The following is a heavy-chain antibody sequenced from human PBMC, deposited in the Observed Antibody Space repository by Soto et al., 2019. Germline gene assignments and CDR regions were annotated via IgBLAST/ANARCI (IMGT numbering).Heavy chain of an antibody. Sequence: GXSLRLSCAASGFTFSKTWINWVRQAPGKGPEWVGRIKSIPDGGTADYAAPLKGRFTISRDDSRDTLFLKMNSLKTEDTAVYYCTTDTVCDYWGQGALVTVSS. V-gene: IGHV3-15*07. CDR2: IKSIPDGGTA. J-gene: IGHJ4*02. CDR1: GFTFSKTW. D-gene: IGHD3-16*01. CDR3: TTDTVCDY.